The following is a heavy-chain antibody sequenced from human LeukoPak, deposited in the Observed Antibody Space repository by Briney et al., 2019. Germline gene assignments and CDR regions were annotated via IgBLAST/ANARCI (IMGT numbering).Heavy chain of an antibody. CDR3: AKGPTAWELLPNFDY. CDR1: GFTFDVYA. Sequence: GGCLRLFCAASGFTFDVYAMPWVRLAPGEGRGWVLGISWNSGSIGYADSVKGRFTISRDNAKNSLYLQMNSLRAEDTALYYCAKGPTAWELLPNFDYWGQGTLVTVSS. D-gene: IGHD1-26*01. J-gene: IGHJ4*02. V-gene: IGHV3-9*01. CDR2: ISWNSGSI.